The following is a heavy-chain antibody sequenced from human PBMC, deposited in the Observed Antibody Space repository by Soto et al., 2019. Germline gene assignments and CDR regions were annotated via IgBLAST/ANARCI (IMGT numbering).Heavy chain of an antibody. CDR3: ARDPLSYGDYAQTYWYFDL. CDR2: ISQDGTDT. CDR1: GFTFSRCL. V-gene: IGHV3-7*01. D-gene: IGHD4-17*01. J-gene: IGHJ2*01. Sequence: GGSLRLSCGASGFTFSRCLMSWVRQAPGKGLEWVASISQDGTDTDYVDSVKGRFAISRDNPKNSLYLQMNSLRADDTAVYYCARDPLSYGDYAQTYWYFDLWGRGTRVTVSS.